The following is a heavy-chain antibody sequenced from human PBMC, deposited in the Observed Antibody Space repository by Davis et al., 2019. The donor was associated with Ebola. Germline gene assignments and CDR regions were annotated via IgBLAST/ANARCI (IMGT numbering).Heavy chain of an antibody. CDR1: GNSFTSHW. CDR2: IYTGDSDT. D-gene: IGHD2-8*02. J-gene: IGHJ3*02. CDR3: ASLRRTITGMDDGFEI. Sequence: PGGSLRLSCKDSGNSFTSHWIGWVRQMPGKGLDWMGIIYTGDSDTRYSPSFRGQVIISADKSMKTAFLQWSSLKASDSGMYYCASLRRTITGMDDGFEIWGQGTTVIVSS. V-gene: IGHV5-51*01.